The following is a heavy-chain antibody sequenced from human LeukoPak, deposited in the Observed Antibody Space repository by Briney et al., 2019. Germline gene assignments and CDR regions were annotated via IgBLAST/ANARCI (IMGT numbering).Heavy chain of an antibody. CDR1: GGSISSGGYS. D-gene: IGHD3-22*01. Sequence: SETLSLTCAVSGGSISSGGYSWSWIRQPPGKGLEWIGYIYHSGSTYYNPSLKSRVTISVDRSKSQFSLKLSSVTAADTAVYYCARGRDSSGYYHAFDIWGQGTMVTVSS. CDR2: IYHSGST. CDR3: ARGRDSSGYYHAFDI. J-gene: IGHJ3*02. V-gene: IGHV4-30-2*01.